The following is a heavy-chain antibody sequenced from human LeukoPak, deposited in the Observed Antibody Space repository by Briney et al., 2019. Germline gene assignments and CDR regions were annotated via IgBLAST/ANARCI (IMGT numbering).Heavy chain of an antibody. CDR2: IKQDGSEK. Sequence: GGSLRLSCAASGFTFSSYWMSWVRQAPGKGLEWVANIKQDGSEKYYVDSVRGRFTISRDDAKNTLYLQMNSLRADDTAVYFCARDKIQWLRYSYFDYWGQGVLVTVSS. D-gene: IGHD5-12*01. CDR3: ARDKIQWLRYSYFDY. J-gene: IGHJ4*02. V-gene: IGHV3-7*01. CDR1: GFTFSSYW.